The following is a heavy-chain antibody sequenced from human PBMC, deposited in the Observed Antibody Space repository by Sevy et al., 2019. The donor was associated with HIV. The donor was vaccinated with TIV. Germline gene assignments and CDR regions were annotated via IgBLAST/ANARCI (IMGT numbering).Heavy chain of an antibody. CDR2: ILHDGSNE. Sequence: GGSLRLSCAASGFSFSRSAMHWVRQAPGKGLEWVALILHDGSNEHYADSVKGRFTISRDNSQNTVYLQMNSLRPEDTAVYYCARDRLLSLLDFWGQGTLVTVSS. D-gene: IGHD2-21*01. CDR3: ARDRLLSLLDF. CDR1: GFSFSRSA. V-gene: IGHV3-30*04. J-gene: IGHJ4*02.